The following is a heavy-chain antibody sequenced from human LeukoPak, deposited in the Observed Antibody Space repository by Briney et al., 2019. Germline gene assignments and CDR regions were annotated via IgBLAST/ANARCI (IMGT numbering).Heavy chain of an antibody. Sequence: ASVKVSCKASGYTFTSYGISWVRQAPGQGLEWMGWMNPNSGNTGYAQKFQGRVTMTRNTSISTAYMELSSLRSEDTAVYYCARGFIVVVPAAIQYYYYYYGMDVWGQGTTVTVSS. CDR1: GYTFTSYG. D-gene: IGHD2-2*01. V-gene: IGHV1-8*02. CDR3: ARGFIVVVPAAIQYYYYYYGMDV. CDR2: MNPNSGNT. J-gene: IGHJ6*02.